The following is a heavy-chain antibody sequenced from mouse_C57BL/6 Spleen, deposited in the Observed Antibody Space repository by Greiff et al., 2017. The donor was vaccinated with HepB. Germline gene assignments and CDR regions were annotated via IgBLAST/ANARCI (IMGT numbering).Heavy chain of an antibody. CDR3: ARSYYGSSYGYFDY. V-gene: IGHV1-54*01. Sequence: QVQLQQSGAELVRPGTSVKVSCKASGYAFTNYLIEWVKQRPGQGLEWIGLINPGSGVTNYNEKFKGKATLTADKSSSTAYMQLSSLTSEDSAVYFCARSYYGSSYGYFDYWGQGTTLTVSS. J-gene: IGHJ2*01. D-gene: IGHD1-1*01. CDR2: INPGSGVT. CDR1: GYAFTNYL.